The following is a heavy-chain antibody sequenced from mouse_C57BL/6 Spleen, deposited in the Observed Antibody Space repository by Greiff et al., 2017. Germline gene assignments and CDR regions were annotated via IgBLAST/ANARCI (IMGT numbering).Heavy chain of an antibody. CDR2: IYPGSGNT. J-gene: IGHJ4*01. CDR3: AREGITTVVATYYAMDY. V-gene: IGHV1-76*01. D-gene: IGHD1-1*01. Sequence: QVQLKQSGAELVRPGASVKLSCKASGYTFTDYYINWVKQRPGQGLEWIARIYPGSGNTYYNEKFKGKATLTAEKSSSTAYMQLSSLTSEDSAVYFCAREGITTVVATYYAMDYWGQGTSVTVSS. CDR1: GYTFTDYY.